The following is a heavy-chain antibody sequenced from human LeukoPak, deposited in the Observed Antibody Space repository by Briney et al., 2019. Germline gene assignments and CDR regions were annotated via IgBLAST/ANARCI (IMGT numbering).Heavy chain of an antibody. J-gene: IGHJ4*02. Sequence: SETLSLTCSVSGGSITNYYWSWVRQPPGKGLEWIGYFDYRGNTNYNPSLKSRVTISVDTSKSQISLKLTSVTAADTAVYYCARDTGRLRFLEWSSDYWGQGTLVTVSS. CDR2: FDYRGNT. V-gene: IGHV4-59*12. CDR3: ARDTGRLRFLEWSSDY. D-gene: IGHD3-3*01. CDR1: GGSITNYY.